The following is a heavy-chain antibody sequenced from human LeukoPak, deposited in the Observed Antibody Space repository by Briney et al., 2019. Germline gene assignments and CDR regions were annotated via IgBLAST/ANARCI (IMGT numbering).Heavy chain of an antibody. CDR1: GYTFTGYY. D-gene: IGHD3-22*01. J-gene: IGHJ3*02. CDR3: ARDYYDSSGYDAFDI. CDR2: INPSGGST. Sequence: ASVIVSCKASGYTFTGYYMHWVRQAPGQGLEWMGIINPSGGSTSYAQKFQGRVTMTRDTSTSTVYMELSSLRSEDTAVYYCARDYYDSSGYDAFDIWGQGTWSPSLQ. V-gene: IGHV1-46*01.